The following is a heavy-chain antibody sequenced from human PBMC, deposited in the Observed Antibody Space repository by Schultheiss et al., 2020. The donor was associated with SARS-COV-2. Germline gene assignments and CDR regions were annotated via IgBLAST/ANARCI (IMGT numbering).Heavy chain of an antibody. J-gene: IGHJ2*01. Sequence: GGSLRLSCAASGFTVSSNYMSWVRQAPGKGLEWVSSISSSSSYIYYADSVKGRFTISRDNSKNTLYLQMNSLRAEDTAVYYCARGQYYYDGNGFDLWGRGTLVTVSS. CDR3: ARGQYYYDGNGFDL. D-gene: IGHD3-22*01. CDR2: ISSSSSYI. CDR1: GFTVSSNY. V-gene: IGHV3-21*01.